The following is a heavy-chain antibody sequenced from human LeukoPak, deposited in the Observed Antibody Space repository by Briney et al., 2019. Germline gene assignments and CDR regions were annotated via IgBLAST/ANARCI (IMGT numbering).Heavy chain of an antibody. J-gene: IGHJ6*03. CDR2: IIPRFGRA. V-gene: IGHV1-69*01. Sequence: GSSVKVSCKASGGIVSSYAISWVRLAPGHGLEWMGGIIPRFGRAKYAQKFQDRVSITSDESTSTVYMVLSSLRSDDTAVYYCARAGRFSDYDYYYHMDVWGKGTTVTVYS. CDR1: GGIVSSYA. D-gene: IGHD2-21*02. CDR3: ARAGRFSDYDYYYHMDV.